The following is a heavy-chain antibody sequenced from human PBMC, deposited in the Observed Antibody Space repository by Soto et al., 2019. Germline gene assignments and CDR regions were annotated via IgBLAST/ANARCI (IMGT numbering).Heavy chain of an antibody. Sequence: QVQLVESGGGVVQPGRSLRLSCAASGFTFSIYGIHWVRQAPGKGLEWVAVIWSDGSNKYYAESVKGRFTISRDNSKNTLYLQMDSLTAEDTAVYYCVRAVSPYDYWGQGALVTVSS. J-gene: IGHJ4*02. D-gene: IGHD6-19*01. CDR1: GFTFSIYG. CDR2: IWSDGSNK. V-gene: IGHV3-33*01. CDR3: VRAVSPYDY.